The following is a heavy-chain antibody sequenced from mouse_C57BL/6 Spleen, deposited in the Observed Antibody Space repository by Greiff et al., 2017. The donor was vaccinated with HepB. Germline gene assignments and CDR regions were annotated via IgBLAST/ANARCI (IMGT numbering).Heavy chain of an antibody. CDR3: ARQLRRRLFDY. CDR1: GFNIKDDY. Sequence: VQLQQSGAELVRPGASVKLSCTASGFNIKDDYMHWVKQRPEQGLEWIGWIDPENGDTEYASKFQGKATITADTSSNTAYLQLSSLTSEDTAVYYCARQLRRRLFDYWGQGTTLTVSS. V-gene: IGHV14-4*01. CDR2: IDPENGDT. D-gene: IGHD3-2*02. J-gene: IGHJ2*01.